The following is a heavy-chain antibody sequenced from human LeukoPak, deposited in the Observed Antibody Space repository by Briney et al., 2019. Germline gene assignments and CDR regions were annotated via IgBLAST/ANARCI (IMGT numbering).Heavy chain of an antibody. D-gene: IGHD3-22*01. J-gene: IGHJ4*02. CDR1: GXSISSGDYY. CDR3: ARKRYDDPYFFDY. V-gene: IGHV4-30-4*01. Sequence: SQTLSLTCTVSGXSISSGDYYWSWIRQPPGKGLDWIGYIYYSGTTYYNPSLKSRVTISVDTSKNQFSLKLNSVTAADTAVYYCARKRYDDPYFFDYWGQGTLVTVSS. CDR2: IYYSGTT.